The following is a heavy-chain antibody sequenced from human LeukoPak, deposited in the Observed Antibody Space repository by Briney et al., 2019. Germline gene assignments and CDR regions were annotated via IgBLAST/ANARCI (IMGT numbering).Heavy chain of an antibody. Sequence: SETLSLTCTVSGGSISSYYWSWIRQPPGKGLEWIGFIYYSGSTNYNPSLKSRVTISVDTSKNQFSLKLSSVTAADTSVYFCARGYSYGYSFDYWGQGTLVTVSS. D-gene: IGHD5-18*01. V-gene: IGHV4-59*01. J-gene: IGHJ4*02. CDR3: ARGYSYGYSFDY. CDR2: IYYSGST. CDR1: GGSISSYY.